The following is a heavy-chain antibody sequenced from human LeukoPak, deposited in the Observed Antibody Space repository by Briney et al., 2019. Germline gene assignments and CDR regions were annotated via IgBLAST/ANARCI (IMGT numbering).Heavy chain of an antibody. D-gene: IGHD6-6*01. Sequence: PGGSLRLSCAASGFTFISYWMSWVRQAPGKGLEWVANIKQDGSEKYYVDSVKGRFTISRDNAKNSLYLQMNSLRAEDTAVYYCARSVAASSGWFDPWGQGTLVTASS. CDR3: ARSVAASSGWFDP. CDR2: IKQDGSEK. V-gene: IGHV3-7*01. J-gene: IGHJ5*02. CDR1: GFTFISYW.